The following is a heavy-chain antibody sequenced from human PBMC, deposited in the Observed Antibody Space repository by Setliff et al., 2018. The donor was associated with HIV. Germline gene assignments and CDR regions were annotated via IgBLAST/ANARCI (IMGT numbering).Heavy chain of an antibody. J-gene: IGHJ3*01. CDR1: GGTFSSYA. CDR2: IIPMFDAP. Sequence: GVSVKVSCKASGGTFSSYAISWVRQAPGQGLEWMGGIIPMFDAPNYAQKFQGRVTITADESTSTAYMELSSLRSEDSAVYFCARPIRAAAGNDAFHVWGQGTMVTVSS. CDR3: ARPIRAAAGNDAFHV. V-gene: IGHV1-69*13. D-gene: IGHD6-13*01.